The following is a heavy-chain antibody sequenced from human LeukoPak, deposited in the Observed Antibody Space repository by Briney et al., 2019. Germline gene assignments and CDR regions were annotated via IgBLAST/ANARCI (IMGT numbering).Heavy chain of an antibody. V-gene: IGHV3-21*01. CDR3: ARDWDGGSYYEAFDI. CDR1: GFTFSSYS. D-gene: IGHD1-26*01. Sequence: GGSLRLSCAASGFTFSSYSMNWVRHAPGKGLEWVSSISSSSSYIYYADSVKGRFTISRDNAKNSLYLQMNSLRAEDTAVYYCARDWDGGSYYEAFDIWGQGTMVTVSS. J-gene: IGHJ3*02. CDR2: ISSSSSYI.